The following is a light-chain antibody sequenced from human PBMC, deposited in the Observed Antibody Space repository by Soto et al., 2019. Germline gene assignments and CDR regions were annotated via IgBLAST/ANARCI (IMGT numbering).Light chain of an antibody. Sequence: DIQMTQSPISLYASVGDRVTFICRASQTIGVFLNWYQQRPGEAPKLLIFGASIPQSGVPSRFSGSGSGTYFTLTIDSLQPDDFATYFCQQTYSAPRTFGQGTKVEV. CDR3: QQTYSAPRT. V-gene: IGKV1-39*01. CDR1: QTIGVF. CDR2: GAS. J-gene: IGKJ1*01.